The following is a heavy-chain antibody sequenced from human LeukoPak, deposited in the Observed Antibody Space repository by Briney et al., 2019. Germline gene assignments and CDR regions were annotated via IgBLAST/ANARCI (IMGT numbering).Heavy chain of an antibody. D-gene: IGHD3-10*01. CDR1: GGSISSYY. J-gene: IGHJ5*02. V-gene: IGHV4-59*12. Sequence: SETLSLTCTVSGGSISSYYWSWIRHPPRKGLEWIGYIHYSGSTYSNPSLKSRVTISVDTSQSQFSLKLSSVTAADTAVYYWAREYITMVRGVKIKNWFDPWGQGTLVTVSS. CDR3: AREYITMVRGVKIKNWFDP. CDR2: IHYSGST.